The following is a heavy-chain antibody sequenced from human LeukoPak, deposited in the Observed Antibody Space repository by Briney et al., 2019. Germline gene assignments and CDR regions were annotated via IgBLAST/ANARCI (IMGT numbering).Heavy chain of an antibody. J-gene: IGHJ4*02. CDR2: VNLQGST. CDR1: GGSITSTNY. Sequence: SETLSLTCGVSGGSITSTNYWTWVRQPPGKGLEWIGEVNLQGSTNYNPSLMGRVAISVDMSENHISLQLTSVTAADTAVYYCARCTRSNPSLSGSRSYCFDYWGQGTLVTVSS. CDR3: ARCTRSNPSLSGSRSYCFDY. V-gene: IGHV4-4*02. D-gene: IGHD3-10*01.